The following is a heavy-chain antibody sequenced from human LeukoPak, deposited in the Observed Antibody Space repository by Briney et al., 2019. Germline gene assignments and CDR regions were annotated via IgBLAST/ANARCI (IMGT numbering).Heavy chain of an antibody. Sequence: QSGGSLRLSCAASGFTFSSYGMHWVRQAPGKGLEWVAVIWYDGSSKYYADSVKGRFTISRDNSKNTLYLQMNSLRAEDTAVYYCARALERPNNDAFDIWGQGTMVTVSS. CDR1: GFTFSSYG. J-gene: IGHJ3*02. V-gene: IGHV3-33*01. CDR3: ARALERPNNDAFDI. CDR2: IWYDGSSK. D-gene: IGHD1-1*01.